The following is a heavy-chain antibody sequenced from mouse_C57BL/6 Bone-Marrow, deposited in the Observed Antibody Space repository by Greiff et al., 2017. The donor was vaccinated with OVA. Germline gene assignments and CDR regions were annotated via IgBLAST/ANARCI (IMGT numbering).Heavy chain of an antibody. J-gene: IGHJ4*01. Sequence: VKLMESGPELVKPGASVKISCKASGYAFSSSWMNWVKQRPGKGLEWIGRIYPGDGDTNYNGKFKGKATLTADKSSSTAYMQLSSLTSEDSAVYFCAREDYYGSSYYAMDYWGQGTSVTVSS. V-gene: IGHV1-82*01. CDR3: AREDYYGSSYYAMDY. D-gene: IGHD1-1*01. CDR2: IYPGDGDT. CDR1: GYAFSSSW.